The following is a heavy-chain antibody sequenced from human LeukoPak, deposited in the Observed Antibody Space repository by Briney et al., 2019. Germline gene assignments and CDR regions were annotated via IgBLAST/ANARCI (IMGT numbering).Heavy chain of an antibody. D-gene: IGHD3-10*01. Sequence: RPSETLSLXCTVSGGSISSSSYYWGWNRQPPGKGLEWIGTIYYSGSTYYNPSLKSRVTISVDTSKNQFSMNLSSVTAADTAVYYCARHLGFGSYNAFDIWGQGTMVTVSS. CDR3: ARHLGFGSYNAFDI. CDR1: GGSISSSSYY. J-gene: IGHJ3*02. CDR2: IYYSGST. V-gene: IGHV4-39*01.